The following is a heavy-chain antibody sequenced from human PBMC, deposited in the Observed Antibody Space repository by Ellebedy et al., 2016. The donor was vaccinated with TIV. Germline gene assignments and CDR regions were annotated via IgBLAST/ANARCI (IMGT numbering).Heavy chain of an antibody. CDR1: GLTFTDYW. CDR3: AMTNGWQYFQR. Sequence: GESLKISCAASGLTFTDYWMNWFRQAPGKGLVWVSRINGDESITNHADSVKGRFTISRDNAKNTLYLQMNSLRAEDTAVYYCAMTNGWQYFQRWGQGTLVTVSS. V-gene: IGHV3-74*01. D-gene: IGHD6-19*01. J-gene: IGHJ1*01. CDR2: INGDESIT.